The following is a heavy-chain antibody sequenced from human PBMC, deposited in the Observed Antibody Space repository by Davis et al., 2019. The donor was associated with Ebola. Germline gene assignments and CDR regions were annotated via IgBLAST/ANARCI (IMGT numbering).Heavy chain of an antibody. D-gene: IGHD4-23*01. J-gene: IGHJ6*02. CDR2: INAGNGNT. CDR1: GYTFTSYA. CDR3: ARDGGRGLYYYYYGMDV. V-gene: IGHV1-3*01. Sequence: AASVKVSCKASGYTFTSYAMHWVRQAPGQRLEWMGWINAGNGNTKYSQKFQGRVTMTRDTSTSTVYMELSSLRSEDTAVYYCARDGGRGLYYYYYGMDVWGQGTTVTVSS.